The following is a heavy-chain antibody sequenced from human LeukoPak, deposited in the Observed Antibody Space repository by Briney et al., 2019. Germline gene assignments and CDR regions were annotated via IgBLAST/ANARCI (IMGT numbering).Heavy chain of an antibody. J-gene: IGHJ5*02. CDR1: GYTFTSYA. CDR3: ARGRGIVVVPAARPLFDP. D-gene: IGHD2-2*01. CDR2: INAGNGNT. V-gene: IGHV1-3*01. Sequence: PLASVNVSCKASGYTFTSYAMHWVRQAPGQRLEWMGWINAGNGNTKYSQKFQGRVTITRDTSASTAYMELSSLRSEDTAVYYCARGRGIVVVPAARPLFDPWGQGTLVTVSS.